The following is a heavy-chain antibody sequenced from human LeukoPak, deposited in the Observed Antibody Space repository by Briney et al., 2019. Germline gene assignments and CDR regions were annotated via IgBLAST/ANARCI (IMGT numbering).Heavy chain of an antibody. V-gene: IGHV3-53*01. CDR3: ARELLLFDY. D-gene: IGHD2-15*01. Sequence: GGSLRLSCAASGFTVSSNYMSWVRQAPGKGLEWVSVMYSSGSTYYADSVKGRFTISRDNSKNTLSLQMNSLRAEDTAVYYCARELLLFDYWGQGTLVTVSS. CDR2: MYSSGST. CDR1: GFTVSSNY. J-gene: IGHJ4*02.